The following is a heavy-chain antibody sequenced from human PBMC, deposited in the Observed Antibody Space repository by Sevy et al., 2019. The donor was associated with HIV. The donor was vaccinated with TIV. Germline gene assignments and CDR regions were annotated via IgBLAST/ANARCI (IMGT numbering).Heavy chain of an antibody. CDR1: GGSISSYY. CDR2: IYTSGST. J-gene: IGHJ6*02. D-gene: IGHD6-19*01. V-gene: IGHV4-4*07. CDR3: AREVMWLAGARYYYYGMDV. Sequence: RSETLSLTCTVSGGSISSYYWSWIRQPAGKGLEWIGRIYTSGSTNYNPSLKSRVTMSVDTSKNQFSLKLSSVTAADTAVYYCAREVMWLAGARYYYYGMDVWGQGTTVTVSS.